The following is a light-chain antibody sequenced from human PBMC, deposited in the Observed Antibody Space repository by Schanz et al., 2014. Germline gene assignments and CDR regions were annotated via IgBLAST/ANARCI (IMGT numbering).Light chain of an antibody. CDR1: SSDIGGYNF. CDR2: EVN. Sequence: QSALTQPASVSGSPGQSITISCTGTSSDIGGYNFVSWYQQHPGKAPKLIIYEVNKRPSGVPDRFSGSKSGNTASLTVSGLQAEDDADYYCSSYAGSRNLVFGGGTKLTVL. CDR3: SSYAGSRNLV. J-gene: IGLJ2*01. V-gene: IGLV2-8*01.